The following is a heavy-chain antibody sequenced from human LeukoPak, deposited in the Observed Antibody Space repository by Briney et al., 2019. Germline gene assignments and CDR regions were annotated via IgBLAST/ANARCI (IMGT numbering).Heavy chain of an antibody. CDR3: ARGPDSSGYYNWFDP. CDR1: GYTFTGYY. V-gene: IGHV1-18*04. CDR2: ISAYNGNT. Sequence: ASVKVSCKASGYTFTGYYMHWVRQAPGQGLEWMGWISAYNGNTNYAQKLQGRVTMTTDTSTSTAYMELRSLRSDDTAVYYCARGPDSSGYYNWFDPWGQGTLVTVSS. D-gene: IGHD3-22*01. J-gene: IGHJ5*02.